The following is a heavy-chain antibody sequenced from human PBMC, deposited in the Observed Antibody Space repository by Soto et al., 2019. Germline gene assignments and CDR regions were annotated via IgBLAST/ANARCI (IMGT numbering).Heavy chain of an antibody. CDR3: ARVFYDYVWGSYRYSFDY. Sequence: QVQLVQSGAEVKKPGSSVKVSCKASGGTFSSYAISWVRQAPGQGLEWMGGIIPIFGTANYAQKFQGRVTITADESTSTAYMELSSLRSEDTAVYYCARVFYDYVWGSYRYSFDYGGQGTLVTVSS. D-gene: IGHD3-16*02. CDR1: GGTFSSYA. CDR2: IIPIFGTA. J-gene: IGHJ4*02. V-gene: IGHV1-69*01.